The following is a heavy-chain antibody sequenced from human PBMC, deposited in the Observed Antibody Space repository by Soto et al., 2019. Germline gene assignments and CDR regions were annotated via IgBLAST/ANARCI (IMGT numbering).Heavy chain of an antibody. J-gene: IGHJ4*02. CDR3: AKDRVPDGIYSSDY. D-gene: IGHD2-15*01. V-gene: IGHV3-23*01. Sequence: GGSLRLSCAASGFSFRDFSMNWFRQAPGKGLEWVSFIDLSGTTTYYRDSVKGRFTMSKDKSRKTVYLQMNSLRVEDTAIYYCAKDRVPDGIYSSDYWGQGVLVTVSS. CDR1: GFSFRDFS. CDR2: IDLSGTTT.